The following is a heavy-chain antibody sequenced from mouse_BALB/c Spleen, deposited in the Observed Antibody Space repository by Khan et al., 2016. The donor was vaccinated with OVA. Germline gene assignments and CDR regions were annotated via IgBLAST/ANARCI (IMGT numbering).Heavy chain of an antibody. V-gene: IGHV1-4*01. Sequence: QVQLKESGAELARPGASVKMSCKASGYTFTSYTIHWIKLRPGQGLEWIGYINPSNGYTNYNQKFKDKATLTADKSSTTAYMQLSSLTSDDSAVYYCGGDGGYHRNDGWFAFWGQGTLVTVSA. J-gene: IGHJ3*01. CDR1: GYTFTSYT. CDR3: GGDGGYHRNDGWFAF. D-gene: IGHD2-14*01. CDR2: INPSNGYT.